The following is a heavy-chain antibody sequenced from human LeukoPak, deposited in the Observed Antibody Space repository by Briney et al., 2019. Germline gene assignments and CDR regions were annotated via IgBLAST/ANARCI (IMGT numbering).Heavy chain of an antibody. CDR3: ARAIIELGELSPCLDY. CDR1: GYTFTSYG. Sequence: ASVKVSCKASGYTFTSYGISWVRQAPGQGLEWMGWISAYNGNTNYAQKLQGRVTMTTDTSTSTAYMELRGLRSDDTAVYYCARAIIELGELSPCLDYWGQGTLVTVSS. V-gene: IGHV1-18*01. J-gene: IGHJ4*02. CDR2: ISAYNGNT. D-gene: IGHD3-16*02.